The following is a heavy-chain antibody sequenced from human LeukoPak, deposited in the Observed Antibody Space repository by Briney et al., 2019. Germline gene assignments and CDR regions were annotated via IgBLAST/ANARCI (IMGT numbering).Heavy chain of an antibody. CDR3: ARGLLWFGEGVANMDV. CDR2: IYYSGST. Sequence: PSETLSLTCTVSGGSISSYYWSWIRQPPGKGLEWIGYIYYSGSTNYNPSLKSRVTISVDTSKNQFSLKLSSVTAADTVVYYCARGLLWFGEGVANMDVWGKGTTVTISS. D-gene: IGHD3-10*01. CDR1: GGSISSYY. J-gene: IGHJ6*03. V-gene: IGHV4-59*01.